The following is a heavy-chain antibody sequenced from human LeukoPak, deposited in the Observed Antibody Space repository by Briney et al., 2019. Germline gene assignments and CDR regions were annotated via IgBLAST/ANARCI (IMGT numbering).Heavy chain of an antibody. Sequence: GGSLRLSCAASGFTFSGYAMSWVRQAPGKGLEWVSAISGSGGSTYYADSVKGRFTISRDNSKNTLYLQMNSLRAEDTAVHYCAKDSGFSGYNIFDYWGQGTLVTVSS. CDR3: AKDSGFSGYNIFDY. V-gene: IGHV3-23*01. CDR2: ISGSGGST. CDR1: GFTFSGYA. D-gene: IGHD6-25*01. J-gene: IGHJ4*02.